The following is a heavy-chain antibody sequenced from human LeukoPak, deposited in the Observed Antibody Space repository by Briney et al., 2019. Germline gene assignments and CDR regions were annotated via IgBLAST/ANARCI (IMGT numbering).Heavy chain of an antibody. D-gene: IGHD1-26*01. Sequence: GGSLRLSCAASGFTFSSYWMNWVRQAPGQGLERVANIKQDGSEKYYVDSVKGRFTISRDNAKNSLYLQMNSLRAEDTAVYYCARGLMGAYNWFDPWGQGTLVTVSS. J-gene: IGHJ5*02. CDR1: GFTFSSYW. CDR2: IKQDGSEK. CDR3: ARGLMGAYNWFDP. V-gene: IGHV3-7*01.